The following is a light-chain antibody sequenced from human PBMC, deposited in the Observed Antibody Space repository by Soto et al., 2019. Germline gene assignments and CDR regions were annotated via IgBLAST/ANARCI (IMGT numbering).Light chain of an antibody. CDR3: QQYGSSGT. CDR1: QSVSNNY. V-gene: IGKV3-20*01. Sequence: EIVLPQSPGTLSLSPGARSALSGRASQSVSNNYLAWYQQKPGQPPRLLIYGASNRATGIPDRFSGSGSGTDFTLTISRLEPEDFAVYYRQQYGSSGTVGQGTKVDIK. J-gene: IGKJ1*01. CDR2: GAS.